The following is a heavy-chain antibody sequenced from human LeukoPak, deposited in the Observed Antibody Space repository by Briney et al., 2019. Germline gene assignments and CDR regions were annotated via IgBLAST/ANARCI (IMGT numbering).Heavy chain of an antibody. Sequence: SVKASCKASGGTFSSYAISWVRQAPGQGLEWMGRIIPIFGTANYAQKFQGRVTITTDESTSTAYMELSSLRSEDTAVYYCARDQIAVAATDYWGQGTLVTVSS. CDR3: ARDQIAVAATDY. D-gene: IGHD6-19*01. CDR2: IIPIFGTA. CDR1: GGTFSSYA. V-gene: IGHV1-69*05. J-gene: IGHJ4*02.